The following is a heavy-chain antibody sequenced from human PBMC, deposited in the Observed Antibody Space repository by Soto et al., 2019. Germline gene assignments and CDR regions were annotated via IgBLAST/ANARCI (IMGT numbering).Heavy chain of an antibody. CDR2: ISWNSGSI. J-gene: IGHJ3*02. D-gene: IGHD3-22*01. CDR3: AKDRFRYYDSSGYYYTGGAFDI. Sequence: GGSLRLSCAASGFTFDDYAMHWVRQAPGKGLEWVSGISWNSGSIGYADSVKGRFTISRDNAKNSLYLQMNSLRAEDTALYYCAKDRFRYYDSSGYYYTGGAFDIWGQGTMVTVSS. V-gene: IGHV3-9*01. CDR1: GFTFDDYA.